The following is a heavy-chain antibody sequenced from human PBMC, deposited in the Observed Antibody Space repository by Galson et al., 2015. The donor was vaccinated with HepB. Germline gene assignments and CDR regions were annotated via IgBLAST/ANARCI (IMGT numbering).Heavy chain of an antibody. CDR2: IYYSGTT. D-gene: IGHD3-10*01. Sequence: TLSLTCTVSGGSITSGAYYWTWIRQLPGKGLEWIGYIYYSGTTYYNPSLKSRLTISIDTSKNQFSLKLNSVTAADTAVYYCARDGTALQYYYGSGSPYAFDVWGQGTMVTVSS. CDR1: GGSITSGAYY. CDR3: ARDGTALQYYYGSGSPYAFDV. V-gene: IGHV4-31*03. J-gene: IGHJ3*01.